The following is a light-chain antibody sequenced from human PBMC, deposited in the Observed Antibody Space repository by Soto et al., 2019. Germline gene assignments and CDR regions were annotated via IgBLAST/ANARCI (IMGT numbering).Light chain of an antibody. CDR3: QQSIHWPIT. CDR2: DAS. Sequence: EIVLTQSPATLSLSPGDRVTLSCRASQTVGRYLSWYQHSPGQGPRLLVYDASNRATGIPARFSGSGSETDFTITISSLEPEDFAVYYCQQSIHWPITFGQGTRLEIK. CDR1: QTVGRY. V-gene: IGKV3-11*01. J-gene: IGKJ5*01.